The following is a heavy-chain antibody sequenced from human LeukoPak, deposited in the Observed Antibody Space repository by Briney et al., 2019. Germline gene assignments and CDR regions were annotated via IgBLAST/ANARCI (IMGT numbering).Heavy chain of an antibody. Sequence: GASVKVSCKSPGYTFPNYHFHWVRQAPGLGLQWMGIISPNGDSTTYAQKFQGRLTMTRDTSTNTDYMELTNLRSEDTAVYYCAKDGGRWDFDYWGRGTLVTVSS. CDR3: AKDGGRWDFDY. D-gene: IGHD1-26*01. J-gene: IGHJ4*02. V-gene: IGHV1-46*01. CDR1: GYTFPNYH. CDR2: ISPNGDST.